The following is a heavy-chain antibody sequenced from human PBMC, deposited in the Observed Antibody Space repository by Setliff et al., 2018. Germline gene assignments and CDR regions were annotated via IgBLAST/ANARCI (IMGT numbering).Heavy chain of an antibody. Sequence: ASVKVSCKASGYTFTNYAMNWVRQAPGQGLEWMGWIDTNTGFPTYAQGFTGRFVFSLDTSVSTAYLQISSVKAEDTAVYYCARGYCSGGSCADFDYWGQGTLVTVSS. V-gene: IGHV7-4-1*02. D-gene: IGHD2-15*01. J-gene: IGHJ4*02. CDR1: GYTFTNYA. CDR3: ARGYCSGGSCADFDY. CDR2: IDTNTGFP.